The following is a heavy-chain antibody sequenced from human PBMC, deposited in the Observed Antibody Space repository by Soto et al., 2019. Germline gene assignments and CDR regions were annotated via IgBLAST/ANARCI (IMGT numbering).Heavy chain of an antibody. V-gene: IGHV1-69*13. CDR2: IIPIFGTA. J-gene: IGHJ3*02. Sequence: ASVKVSCKASGGTFCSYAISWVRQAPGQGLEWMGGIIPIFGTANYAQKFQGRVTITADESTSTAYMELSSLRSEDTAVYYCARDRSMGAGGYDAFDIWGQGTMVTVSS. CDR1: GGTFCSYA. CDR3: ARDRSMGAGGYDAFDI. D-gene: IGHD3-16*01.